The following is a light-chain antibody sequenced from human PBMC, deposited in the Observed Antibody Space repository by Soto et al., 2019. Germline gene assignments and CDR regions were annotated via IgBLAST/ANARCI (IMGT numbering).Light chain of an antibody. J-gene: IGKJ1*01. Sequence: EVVMTQSPATLSVSPGERATLSCRASQSVSSNFAWYQHKPGQAPRLLIYGASIRDTGIPARFSGSGSGTEFTLTISSLQSEDFAVYYCQQYDRWPLGTFGQGTRVEIK. CDR3: QQYDRWPLGT. V-gene: IGKV3-15*01. CDR2: GAS. CDR1: QSVSSN.